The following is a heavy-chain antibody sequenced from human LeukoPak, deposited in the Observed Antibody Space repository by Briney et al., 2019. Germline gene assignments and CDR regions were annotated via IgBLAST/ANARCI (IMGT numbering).Heavy chain of an antibody. D-gene: IGHD1-26*01. V-gene: IGHV4-61*09. CDR1: GGSISSGSYY. CDR2: IYTSGCT. CDR3: AEGLSGSDWLDY. Sequence: SETLSLTCTVSGGSISSGSYYWSWIRQPAGKGLEWIGHIYTSGCTNYNPSLKSRVTISVDTSKNQFSLNLNSVTVADTAVYFCAEGLSGSDWLDYWGQGTLVTVSS. J-gene: IGHJ4*02.